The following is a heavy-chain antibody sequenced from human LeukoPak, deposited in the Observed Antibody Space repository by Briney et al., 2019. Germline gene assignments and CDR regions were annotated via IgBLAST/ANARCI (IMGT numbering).Heavy chain of an antibody. Sequence: GGSLRLSCAASGFTFSNAWMSWVRQAPGKGLEWAAVISYDGSNKYYADSVKGRFTISRDNSKNTLYLQMNSLRAEDTAVYYCAKSGGPYYYDSSWFDPWGQGTLVTVSS. CDR2: ISYDGSNK. J-gene: IGHJ5*02. V-gene: IGHV3-30*18. CDR1: GFTFSNAW. D-gene: IGHD3-22*01. CDR3: AKSGGPYYYDSSWFDP.